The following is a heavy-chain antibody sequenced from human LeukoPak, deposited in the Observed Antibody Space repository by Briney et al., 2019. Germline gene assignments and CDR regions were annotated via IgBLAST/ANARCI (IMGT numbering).Heavy chain of an antibody. J-gene: IGHJ2*01. CDR1: GFTFSTYA. V-gene: IGHV3-23*01. Sequence: GSLRLSCEVSGFTFSTYAMNWVRQAPGKGLEWVSGLTGSGDNTYHADSARGRFTVSRDNSKKMLYLQMNSLRAADTAVYYCARSANIVLVEIDLWGRGTLVTVFS. CDR3: ARSANIVLVEIDL. CDR2: LTGSGDNT. D-gene: IGHD2-8*02.